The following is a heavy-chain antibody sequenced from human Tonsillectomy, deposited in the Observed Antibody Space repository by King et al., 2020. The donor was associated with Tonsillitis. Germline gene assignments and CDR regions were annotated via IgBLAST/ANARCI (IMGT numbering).Heavy chain of an antibody. CDR3: AKPLGSGSYYWEWGFDY. CDR1: GFTFSSYG. Sequence: QVQLVESGGGVVQPGRSLRLSCAASGFTFSSYGMHWVRQAPGKGLEWVAVISYDGSNKYYADSVKGRFTISRDNSKNTLYLQMNSLRAEDTAVYYCAKPLGSGSYYWEWGFDYWGQGTLVTVSS. CDR2: ISYDGSNK. D-gene: IGHD3-10*02. V-gene: IGHV3-30*18. J-gene: IGHJ4*02.